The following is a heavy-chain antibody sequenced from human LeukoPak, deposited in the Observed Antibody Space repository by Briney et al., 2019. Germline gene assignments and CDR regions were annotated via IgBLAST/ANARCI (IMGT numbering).Heavy chain of an antibody. Sequence: TWGSLRLSCAASRFTFTSYAMHWVRQAPGKGLEWVAVLSYDGRDKHYADSVKGRFTISRDNSKSTLYLQMNSLRAEDTAVYYCARDGGGTSADYYFDYWGQGTLVTVSS. CDR1: RFTFTSYA. V-gene: IGHV3-30*04. J-gene: IGHJ4*02. D-gene: IGHD2-2*01. CDR3: ARDGGGTSADYYFDY. CDR2: LSYDGRDK.